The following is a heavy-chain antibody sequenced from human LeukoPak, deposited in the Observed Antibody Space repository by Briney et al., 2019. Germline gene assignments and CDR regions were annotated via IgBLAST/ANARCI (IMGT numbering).Heavy chain of an antibody. CDR3: ARDTGYKVAFDI. J-gene: IGHJ3*02. D-gene: IGHD5-12*01. Sequence: GGSLRLSCAASGFTFSTYWMSWVRQAPGKGLEWVANIKEDGSDKYYVDSVKGRFTITRDNAKNSLYLQMNSLRAEDTALYYCARDTGYKVAFDIWGQGTMVTVSS. CDR2: IKEDGSDK. V-gene: IGHV3-7*01. CDR1: GFTFSTYW.